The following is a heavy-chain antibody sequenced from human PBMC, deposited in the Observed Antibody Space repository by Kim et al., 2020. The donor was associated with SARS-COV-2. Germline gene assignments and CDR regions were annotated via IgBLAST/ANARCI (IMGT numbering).Heavy chain of an antibody. J-gene: IGHJ4*02. CDR3: AKAIVTIFADYFDY. CDR2: ISYDGSNK. Sequence: GGSLRLSCAASGFTFSSYGMHWVRQAPGKGLEWVAIISYDGSNKYYADSVKGRFTISRDNSKNTLYLQMNSLRAEDTAVYYCAKAIVTIFADYFDYWGQG. CDR1: GFTFSSYG. V-gene: IGHV3-30*18. D-gene: IGHD3-3*01.